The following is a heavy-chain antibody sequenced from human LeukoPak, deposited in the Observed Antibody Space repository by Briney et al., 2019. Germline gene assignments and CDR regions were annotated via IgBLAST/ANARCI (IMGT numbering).Heavy chain of an antibody. CDR3: ARREVVCSGGSCPPDY. J-gene: IGHJ4*02. Sequence: GGSLRLSCAASGFTFSSYSMNWVRQAPGKGLEWVSSISSSSSYIYYADSVKGRFTISRDNAKNSLYLQMNSLRAEDTAVYYCARREVVCSGGSCPPDYWGQGTLVTVSS. V-gene: IGHV3-21*01. D-gene: IGHD2-15*01. CDR1: GFTFSSYS. CDR2: ISSSSSYI.